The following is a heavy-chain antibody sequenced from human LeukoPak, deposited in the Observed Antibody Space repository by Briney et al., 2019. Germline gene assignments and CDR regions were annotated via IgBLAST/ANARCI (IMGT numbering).Heavy chain of an antibody. J-gene: IGHJ3*02. Sequence: ASVKVSCKASGYTFTSYDINWVRQATGQGLEWMGWMNPNSGNTGYAQKFQGRVTMTRNTSISTAHMELSSLRSEDTAVYYCATGAMIVADDAFDIWGQGTMVTVSS. CDR2: MNPNSGNT. CDR1: GYTFTSYD. V-gene: IGHV1-8*01. D-gene: IGHD3-22*01. CDR3: ATGAMIVADDAFDI.